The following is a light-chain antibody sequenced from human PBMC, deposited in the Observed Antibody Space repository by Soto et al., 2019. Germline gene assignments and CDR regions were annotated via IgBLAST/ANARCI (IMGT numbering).Light chain of an antibody. CDR2: KAS. J-gene: IGKJ5*01. CDR3: QQYNSYPLT. CDR1: QSISSL. Sequence: DIQMTQSPSTLSASVGDRVTITCRASQSISSLLAWYQQKPGRAPTLLIYKASDLESGVPSRFSGSGSGTEFTLTISRLQPDDSATYYCQQYNSYPLTFGQGTRLEIK. V-gene: IGKV1-5*03.